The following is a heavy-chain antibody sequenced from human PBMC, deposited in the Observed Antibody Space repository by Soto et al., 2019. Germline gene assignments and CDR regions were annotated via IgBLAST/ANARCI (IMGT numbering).Heavy chain of an antibody. V-gene: IGHV1-8*01. Sequence: ASVKVSCKASGYTFTSYDINWVRQATGQGLEWMGWMNPNSGNTGYAQKFQGRVTMTRNTSISTAYMELSSLRSEDTAVYYCARFTIFGPYYYMDVWGKGTTVTVSS. CDR1: GYTFTSYD. J-gene: IGHJ6*03. D-gene: IGHD3-9*01. CDR2: MNPNSGNT. CDR3: ARFTIFGPYYYMDV.